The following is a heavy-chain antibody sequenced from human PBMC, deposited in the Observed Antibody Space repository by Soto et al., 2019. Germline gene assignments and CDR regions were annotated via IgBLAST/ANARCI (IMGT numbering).Heavy chain of an antibody. D-gene: IGHD3-3*01. CDR3: ARDLYPLECHDY. V-gene: IGHV3-23*01. CDR1: GFTFSSYA. J-gene: IGHJ4*02. Sequence: GGSLRLSCAASGFTFSSYAMSWVRQAPGKGLEWVSAISGSGGSTYYADSVKGRFTISRDNAKNTLYLQMNSLRAEDTAVYYCARDLYPLECHDYWGQGTLVTVSS. CDR2: ISGSGGST.